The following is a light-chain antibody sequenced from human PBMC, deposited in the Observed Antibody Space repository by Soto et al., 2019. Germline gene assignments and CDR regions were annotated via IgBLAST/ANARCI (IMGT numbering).Light chain of an antibody. J-gene: IGKJ1*01. V-gene: IGKV3-15*01. CDR3: QQYNNWPPWT. Sequence: EIVRTQSPATLSVSPGDRATLSCRASQSVSSTLAWYQQKPGQAPRLHHYGASTRATGIPARFSSGGSGTDFTLTISSLQSEDFAVNYCQQYNNWPPWTFGQGTKVEIK. CDR1: QSVSST. CDR2: GAS.